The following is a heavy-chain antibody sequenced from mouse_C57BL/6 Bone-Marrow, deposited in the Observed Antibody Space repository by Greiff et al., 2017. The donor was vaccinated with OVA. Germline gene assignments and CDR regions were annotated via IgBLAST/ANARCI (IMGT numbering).Heavy chain of an antibody. Sequence: EVQLQQSGPVLVKPGASVKMSSKASGYTFTDYYMNWVKQSHGKSLEWIGVINPYNGGTSYNQKFKGKATLTVDKSSSTAYMELNSLTSEDSAVYYCARPISDYYGSSYGYWGQGTTLTVSS. CDR1: GYTFTDYY. V-gene: IGHV1-19*01. D-gene: IGHD1-1*01. CDR3: ARPISDYYGSSYGY. CDR2: INPYNGGT. J-gene: IGHJ2*01.